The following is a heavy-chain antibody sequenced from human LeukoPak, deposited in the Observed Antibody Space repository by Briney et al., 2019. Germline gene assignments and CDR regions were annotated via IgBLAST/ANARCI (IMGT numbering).Heavy chain of an antibody. V-gene: IGHV4-30-2*02. Sequence: PSETLSLTCAVSGGSISSSGYSWSWIRQPPGKGLEWIGYIYHSGSTYYNPSLKSRVTISVDTSKNQFSLKLSSVTAADTAVYYCARLYYYDSSGYFHPYFDSWGQGTLVTVSS. CDR3: ARLYYYDSSGYFHPYFDS. J-gene: IGHJ4*02. CDR2: IYHSGST. CDR1: GGSISSSGYS. D-gene: IGHD3-22*01.